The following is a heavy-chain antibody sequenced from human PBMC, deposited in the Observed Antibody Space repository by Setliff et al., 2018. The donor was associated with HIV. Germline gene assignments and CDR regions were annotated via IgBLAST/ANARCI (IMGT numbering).Heavy chain of an antibody. Sequence: PSETLSLTCTVSGDSISTYCWSWIRQPPGKGLEWIGYIYNSADTNYNPSVESRVTMSLDTSRDQFSLNLRSVTAADTAVYFCARLIHTGLLYFDFWGLGSLVTVSS. V-gene: IGHV4-4*09. D-gene: IGHD2-8*02. J-gene: IGHJ4*02. CDR3: ARLIHTGLLYFDF. CDR1: GDSISTYC. CDR2: IYNSADT.